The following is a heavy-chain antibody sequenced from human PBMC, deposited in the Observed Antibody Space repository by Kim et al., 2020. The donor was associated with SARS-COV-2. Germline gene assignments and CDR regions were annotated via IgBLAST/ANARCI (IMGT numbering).Heavy chain of an antibody. J-gene: IGHJ3*02. CDR3: ARGANYDILTGYYNDAFDI. Sequence: ASVKVSCKASGYTFTSYGISWVRQAPGQGLEWMGWISAYNGNTNYAQKLQGRVTMTTDTSTSTAYMELRSLRSDDTAVYYCARGANYDILTGYYNDAFDIWGQGTMVTVSS. V-gene: IGHV1-18*04. D-gene: IGHD3-9*01. CDR2: ISAYNGNT. CDR1: GYTFTSYG.